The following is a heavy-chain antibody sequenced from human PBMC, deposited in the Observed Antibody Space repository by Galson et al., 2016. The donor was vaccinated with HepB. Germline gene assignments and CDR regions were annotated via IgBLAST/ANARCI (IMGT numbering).Heavy chain of an antibody. CDR2: IYYSGSN. V-gene: IGHV4-31*03. CDR3: ARMYSSGWFDQ. J-gene: IGHJ5*02. D-gene: IGHD6-19*01. Sequence: TLSLTCTVSGGSISSGGYYWSWIRQHPGKGLEWIGYIYYSGSNYYKPSLKSRVTISVDTSKNQFSLTLSSVTAADTAVYYCARMYSSGWFDQWGQGTLVTVSS. CDR1: GGSISSGGYY.